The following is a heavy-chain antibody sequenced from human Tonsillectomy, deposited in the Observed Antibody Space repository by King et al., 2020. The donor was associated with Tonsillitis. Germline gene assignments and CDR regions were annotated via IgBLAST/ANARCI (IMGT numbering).Heavy chain of an antibody. CDR3: AWYLTPLLFDP. J-gene: IGHJ5*02. D-gene: IGHD6-13*01. CDR1: GFTFSDYY. CDR2: ISSSSSYI. Sequence: VQLVESGGGLVKPGGSLRLSCAASGFTFSDYYMSWIRQAPGKGLEWVSYISSSSSYINYADSVKGRFTISRDNAKNSLYLQMNSLRAEATAVYYCAWYLTPLLFDPWGQGTLVTVSS. V-gene: IGHV3-11*05.